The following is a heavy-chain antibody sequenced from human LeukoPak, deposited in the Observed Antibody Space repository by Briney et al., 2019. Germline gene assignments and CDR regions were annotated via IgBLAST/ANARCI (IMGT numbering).Heavy chain of an antibody. CDR1: GFTFSSYG. CDR3: AKGTGYSSSWYVKTFDY. CDR2: ISYDGSNK. D-gene: IGHD6-13*01. V-gene: IGHV3-30*18. Sequence: GGSLRLSRAASGFTFSSYGMHWVRQAPGKGLEWVAVISYDGSNKYYADSVKGRFTISRDNSKNTLYLQMNSLRAEDTAVYYCAKGTGYSSSWYVKTFDYWGQGTLVTVSS. J-gene: IGHJ4*02.